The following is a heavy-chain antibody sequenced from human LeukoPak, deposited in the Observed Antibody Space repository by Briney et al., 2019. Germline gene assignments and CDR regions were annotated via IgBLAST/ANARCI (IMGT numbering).Heavy chain of an antibody. CDR3: WFRIAARADDAFDI. CDR2: ISYDGSNK. J-gene: IGHJ3*02. CDR1: GFAISNAW. V-gene: IGHV3-30-3*01. Sequence: GRSLRLSCAASGFAISNAWMHWVRQAPGKGLEWVAVISYDGSNKYYADSVKGRFTISRDNSKNTLYLQMNSLRAEDTAVYYCWFRIAARADDAFDIWGQGTMVTVSS. D-gene: IGHD6-6*01.